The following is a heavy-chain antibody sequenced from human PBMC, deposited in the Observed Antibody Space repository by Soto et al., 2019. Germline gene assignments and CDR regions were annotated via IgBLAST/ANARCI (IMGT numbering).Heavy chain of an antibody. CDR3: AKLYGDRLAYCYGLVV. Sequence: EEQLLESGGGLAQPGGSLRLSCAASGFMFSTYDMSWVRQAPGKGLEWVSGISDSGGTTYYADSVKGRFTISRDNSRNTVYLQMNSLRAEDTAVYYCAKLYGDRLAYCYGLVVWGQGTTVTVSS. V-gene: IGHV3-23*01. CDR2: ISDSGGTT. CDR1: GFMFSTYD. D-gene: IGHD4-17*01. J-gene: IGHJ6*02.